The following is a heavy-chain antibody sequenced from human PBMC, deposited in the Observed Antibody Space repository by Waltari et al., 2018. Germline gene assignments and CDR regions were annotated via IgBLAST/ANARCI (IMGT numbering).Heavy chain of an antibody. J-gene: IGHJ4*02. V-gene: IGHV3-48*03. CDR3: ARETTVVTGYFDY. CDR1: GFTFSSYE. Sequence: EVQLVESGGGLVQPGGSLRLSCAASGFTFSSYEMNWVRQAPGKGLEWVSYISSSSSTIYYADSVKGRFTISRDNAKNSLYLQMNSLRAEDTAVYYCARETTVVTGYFDYWGQGTLVTVSS. CDR2: ISSSSSTI. D-gene: IGHD4-17*01.